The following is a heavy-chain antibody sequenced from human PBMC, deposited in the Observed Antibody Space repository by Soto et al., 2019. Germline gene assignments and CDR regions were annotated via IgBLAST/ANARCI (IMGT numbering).Heavy chain of an antibody. Sequence: QVQLQESGPGPVRPSGTVSLTGAVSGVSISSDNWWSWVRQPPGKALEWVGEVHYSGSTNYNPSLKSRVTISVLPSKLLFSLPLHSLTAAVTAFYFIARDQGSHPGEWGQGALSSASS. CDR1: GVSISSDNW. D-gene: IGHD6-13*01. CDR2: VHYSGST. J-gene: IGHJ4*02. CDR3: ARDQGSHPGE. V-gene: IGHV4-4*02.